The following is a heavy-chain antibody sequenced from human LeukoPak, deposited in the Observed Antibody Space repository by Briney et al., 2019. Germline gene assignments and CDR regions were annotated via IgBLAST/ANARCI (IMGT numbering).Heavy chain of an antibody. CDR2: IYNSGST. V-gene: IGHV4-59*08. D-gene: IGHD3-16*01. CDR1: GGSVTGYC. CDR3: ARRGGSNTSPFDY. Sequence: PSETLSCTGFVAGGSVTGYCWIWLRHPPGQGLEGVGYIYNSGSTNYNPSLKSRVTISEDTSKNQSYLKLTSVTAADTAVYYCARRGGSNTSPFDYWGHGTLVTVSS. J-gene: IGHJ4*01.